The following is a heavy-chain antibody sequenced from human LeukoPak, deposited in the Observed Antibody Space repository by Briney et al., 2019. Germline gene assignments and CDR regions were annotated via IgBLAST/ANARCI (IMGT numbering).Heavy chain of an antibody. V-gene: IGHV1-69*06. D-gene: IGHD6-19*01. CDR3: ASNRGQWWFDP. J-gene: IGHJ5*02. Sequence: GASVKVSCKASGGTFSSYAISWVRQAPGQGLEWMGGIIPIFGTANYAQKFQGRVTITADKSTSTAYMELSSLRSEDTAVYYCASNRGQWWFDPWGQGTLVTVSS. CDR1: GGTFSSYA. CDR2: IIPIFGTA.